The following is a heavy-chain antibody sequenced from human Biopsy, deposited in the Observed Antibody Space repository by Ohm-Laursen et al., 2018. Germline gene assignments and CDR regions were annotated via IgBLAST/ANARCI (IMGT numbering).Heavy chain of an antibody. Sequence: SDTLSLTCTVSGESMGTYYWTWIRQPPGKGLEWIASIYYSGTTNKNPSLKSRVTISVDTSKRQFYLELSSVTAVDTAIYYCARIIVRSSGSSNYFDYWGQGTLVTVSS. CDR1: GESMGTYY. CDR3: ARIIVRSSGSSNYFDY. J-gene: IGHJ4*02. D-gene: IGHD3-22*01. CDR2: IYYSGTT. V-gene: IGHV4-59*08.